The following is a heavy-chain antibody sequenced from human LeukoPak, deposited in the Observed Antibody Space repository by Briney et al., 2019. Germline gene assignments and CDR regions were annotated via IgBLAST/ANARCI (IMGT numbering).Heavy chain of an antibody. CDR3: VGSPYYDFWSGYYDY. Sequence: PGGSLRLSCAASGFTFSDYYMSWIRQAPGKGLEWVSYISSSGSTIYYADSVKGRFTISGDNAKNSLYLQMNSLRAEDTAVYYCVGSPYYDFWSGYYDYWGQGTLVTVSS. CDR1: GFTFSDYY. V-gene: IGHV3-11*01. J-gene: IGHJ4*02. CDR2: ISSSGSTI. D-gene: IGHD3-3*01.